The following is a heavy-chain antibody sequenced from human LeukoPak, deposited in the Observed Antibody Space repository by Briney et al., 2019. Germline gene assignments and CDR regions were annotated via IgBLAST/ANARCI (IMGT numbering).Heavy chain of an antibody. CDR2: ITPVYGGT. CDR1: GYTFSGYY. CDR3: AGEDNSSGYRPFDI. Sequence: ASVKVSCKASGYTFSGYYIHWVGQAPGQGVEWMGRITPVYGGTNYAQKFQGMVTMTRDMSMSTAYMELSRLRSDDTAVYYCAGEDNSSGYRPFDIWGQGTMVTVPS. V-gene: IGHV1-2*06. J-gene: IGHJ3*02. D-gene: IGHD3-22*01.